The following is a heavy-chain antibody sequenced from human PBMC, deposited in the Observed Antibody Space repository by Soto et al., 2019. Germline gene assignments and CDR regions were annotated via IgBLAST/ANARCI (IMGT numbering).Heavy chain of an antibody. CDR3: AREGGGYCSGGSCQVDY. V-gene: IGHV4-39*02. CDR2: NYYRENT. CDR1: GVSILSSSYY. Sequence: TETLSLTCTVSGVSILSSSYYWGWIRQPPGKGQKWIGRNYYRENTYYNPSLKSRVTISVDTSKNQFSLNLISVTAADTVVYYCAREGGGYCSGGSCQVDYWGQGTLVTVS. J-gene: IGHJ4*02. D-gene: IGHD2-15*01.